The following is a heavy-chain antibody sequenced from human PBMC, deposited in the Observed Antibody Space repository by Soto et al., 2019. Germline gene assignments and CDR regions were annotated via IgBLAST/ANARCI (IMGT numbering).Heavy chain of an antibody. CDR2: ISSTTNYI. V-gene: IGHV3-21*06. CDR3: ARESEDLTSNFDY. CDR1: VFTFTRYS. J-gene: IGHJ4*02. Sequence: GGSLRLSCAASVFTFTRYSMNWVRQAPGKGLEWVSSISSTTNYIYYGDSMKGRFTISRDNAKNSLYLEMNSLRAEDTAVYYCARESEDLTSNFDYWGQGTLVTVSS.